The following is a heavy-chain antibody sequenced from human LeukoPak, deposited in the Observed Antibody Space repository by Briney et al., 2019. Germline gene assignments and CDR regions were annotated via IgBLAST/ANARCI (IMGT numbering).Heavy chain of an antibody. Sequence: ASVKVSCKASGYTLTSYYMHWVRQAPGQGPEWMGVINPSGGRTTSYAQKIQGRVTMTRDTSMSTVNMELSSLRSEDTAVYYCARGLAGTDNWFDPWGQGTLVTVSS. CDR2: INPSGGRT. CDR1: GYTLTSYY. V-gene: IGHV1-46*01. CDR3: ARGLAGTDNWFDP. D-gene: IGHD2-15*01. J-gene: IGHJ5*02.